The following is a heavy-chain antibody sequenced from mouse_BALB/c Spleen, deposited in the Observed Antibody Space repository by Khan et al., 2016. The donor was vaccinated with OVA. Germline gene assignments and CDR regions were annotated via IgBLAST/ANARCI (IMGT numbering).Heavy chain of an antibody. Sequence: EVELVESGGDLVKPGGSLKLSCAASGFTFSSYSMSWVRQTPDKRLEWVASISSGGDYTYYPDSVKGRFTISRDNAKNTLYLQMSDLKSEDTAMYYCADHLTGSFVYWGQGTPVTVSA. V-gene: IGHV5-6*01. CDR2: ISSGGDYT. CDR1: GFTFSSYS. D-gene: IGHD4-1*01. CDR3: ADHLTGSFVY. J-gene: IGHJ3*01.